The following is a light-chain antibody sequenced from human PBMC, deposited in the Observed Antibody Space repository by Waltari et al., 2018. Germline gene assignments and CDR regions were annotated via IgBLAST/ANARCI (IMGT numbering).Light chain of an antibody. CDR2: EVT. Sequence: QPALTQPASVSGSPGQSITISCTGTSNDVGNSKHVCWYQQHPGKAPNPIISEVTERPSGASGRFSGSKSGNTASLTISGLQAEDEADYYCLSYTSSITFVFGGGTKLSVL. J-gene: IGLJ2*01. CDR3: LSYTSSITFV. V-gene: IGLV2-23*02. CDR1: SNDVGNSKH.